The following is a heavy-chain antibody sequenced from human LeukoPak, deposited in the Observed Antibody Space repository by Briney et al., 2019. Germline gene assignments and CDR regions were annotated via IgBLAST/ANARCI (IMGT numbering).Heavy chain of an antibody. J-gene: IGHJ6*02. D-gene: IGHD3-10*01. CDR1: GGSISSYY. CDR3: ARVGGSGNYYYGMDV. CDR2: IYYSGST. Sequence: SETLSLTCTVSGGSISSYYWSWIRQPPGKGLEWIGYIYYSGSTNYNPSLKSRVTISVDTSKNQFSLKLSPVTAADTAVYYCARVGGSGNYYYGMDVWGQGTTVTVSS. V-gene: IGHV4-59*01.